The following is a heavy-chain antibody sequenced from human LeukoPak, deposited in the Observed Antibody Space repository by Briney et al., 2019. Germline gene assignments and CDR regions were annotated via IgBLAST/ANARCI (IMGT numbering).Heavy chain of an antibody. V-gene: IGHV3-53*01. Sequence: GTSLRLSCAASGLTVSSICMSWVRQAPGKGLEWVSFIYSGGNTYYADSVKGRFTISRDNSKNTVHLQMNSLRAEDTAMYYFARRAGDYSHPYDYWGQGTLVTVSS. CDR1: GLTVSSIC. J-gene: IGHJ4*02. CDR3: ARRAGDYSHPYDY. D-gene: IGHD3-22*01. CDR2: IYSGGNT.